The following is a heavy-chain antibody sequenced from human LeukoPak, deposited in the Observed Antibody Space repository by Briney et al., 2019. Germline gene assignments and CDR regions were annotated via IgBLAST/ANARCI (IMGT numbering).Heavy chain of an antibody. CDR2: IYTSGTT. V-gene: IGHV4-4*07. CDR3: ASERQQLGLEY. D-gene: IGHD6-13*01. J-gene: IGHJ4*02. CDR1: GGSISSFS. Sequence: SETLSLTCTVSGGSISSFSWGWLRQPAGKGLEWIGRIYTSGTTNYNPSLKSRVAMSVDTSKNQFSLKLSSVTAADTAVYYCASERQQLGLEYWGQGTLVTVSS.